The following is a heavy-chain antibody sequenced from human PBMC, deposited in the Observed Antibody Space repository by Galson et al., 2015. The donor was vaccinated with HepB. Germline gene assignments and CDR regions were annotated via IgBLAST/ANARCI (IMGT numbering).Heavy chain of an antibody. CDR2: INPTDGST. J-gene: IGHJ6*02. V-gene: IGHV1-46*01. D-gene: IGHD2-2*02. Sequence: SVKVSCKASGYTFTDYYMHWVRQAPGQGLEWMGIINPTDGSTIYAQIFQGRVTMTRDTSTSTVYMALSSLRSEDTAVYYCARDFRVPAGILGVYHYYGMDVWGQGTTVTVSS. CDR1: GYTFTDYY. CDR3: ARDFRVPAGILGVYHYYGMDV.